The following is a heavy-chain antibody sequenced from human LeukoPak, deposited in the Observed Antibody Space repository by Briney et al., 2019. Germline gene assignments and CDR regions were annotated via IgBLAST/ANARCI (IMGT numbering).Heavy chain of an antibody. V-gene: IGHV3-21*01. CDR3: ARGPYCSEPSGHYLHY. Sequence: PGGSLRLSCAASGFTFNSYNMNWVRQAPGKGLEWVSAIGRCSSYISYADSLTGRFTISRDDAKNSFYLQMNSLKAEDTAVYFFARGPYCSEPSGHYLHYWGEGALVTVSS. CDR1: GFTFNSYN. J-gene: IGHJ4*02. D-gene: IGHD3-3*01. CDR2: IGRCSSYI.